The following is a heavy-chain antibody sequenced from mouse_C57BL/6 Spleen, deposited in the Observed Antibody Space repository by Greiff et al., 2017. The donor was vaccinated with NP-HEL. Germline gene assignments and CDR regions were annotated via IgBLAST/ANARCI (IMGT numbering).Heavy chain of an antibody. CDR1: GFTFSDYY. D-gene: IGHD2-2*01. CDR3: ARIYYGYDEAMDY. J-gene: IGHJ4*01. V-gene: IGHV5-16*01. CDR2: INYDGSST. Sequence: EVKLVESEGGLVQPGSSMKLSCTASGFTFSDYYMAWVRQVPEKGLEWVANINYDGSSTYYLDSLKSRFIISRDNAKNILYLQMSSLKSEDTATYYCARIYYGYDEAMDYWGQGTSVTVSS.